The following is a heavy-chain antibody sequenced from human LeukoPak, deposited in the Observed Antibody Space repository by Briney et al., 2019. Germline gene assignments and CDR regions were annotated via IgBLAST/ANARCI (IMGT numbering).Heavy chain of an antibody. CDR3: ARQIGQQLLNWFDP. J-gene: IGHJ5*02. D-gene: IGHD6-13*01. CDR1: GGARNSGNYY. CDR2: IYYSGST. Sequence: SETLSLTCTVSGGARNSGNYYWGWIRQPPGKGLEWIGSIYYSGSTYYNPSLKSRVTISIDTFKNQFSLKLSSVTAADTAAYYCARQIGQQLLNWFDPWGQGTLVIVSS. V-gene: IGHV4-39*01.